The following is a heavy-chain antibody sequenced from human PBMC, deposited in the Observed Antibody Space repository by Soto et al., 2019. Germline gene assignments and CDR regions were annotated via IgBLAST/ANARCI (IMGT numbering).Heavy chain of an antibody. D-gene: IGHD2-8*01. CDR2: IRSKANSYAT. Sequence: VQLVESGGGLVQPGGSLKLSCAASGFTFSGSAMHWVRQASGKGLEWVGRIRSKANSYATAYAASVKGRFTISRDDSKNTAYLQMNSLKTEDTAVYYCKGVLNIPRYGMDVWGQGTTVTVSS. CDR1: GFTFSGSA. CDR3: KGVLNIPRYGMDV. V-gene: IGHV3-73*02. J-gene: IGHJ6*02.